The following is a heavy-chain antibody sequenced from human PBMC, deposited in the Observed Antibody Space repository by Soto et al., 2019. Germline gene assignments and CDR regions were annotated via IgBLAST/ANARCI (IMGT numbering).Heavy chain of an antibody. J-gene: IGHJ5*02. Sequence: KPSETLSLTCTVTGDSISSRSYYWGWIRQPPGKGLEWIGSIYYSGSTYNNPSLRSRVSMSIDTSKDQFSLKLKSVTAADTALYFSSRQRLSVAIQAYFDPWGPVTLVTASS. CDR1: GDSISSRSYY. D-gene: IGHD2-21*01. CDR3: SRQRLSVAIQAYFDP. CDR2: IYYSGST. V-gene: IGHV4-39*01.